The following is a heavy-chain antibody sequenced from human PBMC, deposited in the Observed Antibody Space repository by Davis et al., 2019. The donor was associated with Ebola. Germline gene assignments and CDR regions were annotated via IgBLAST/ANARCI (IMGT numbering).Heavy chain of an antibody. CDR3: AKAPIFGVVTNWFDP. J-gene: IGHJ5*02. D-gene: IGHD3-3*01. V-gene: IGHV3-23*01. CDR2: ISGSGGST. CDR1: GFTFSSYA. Sequence: PGGSLRLSCAASGFTFSSYAMSWVRQAPGKGLEWVSAISGSGGSTYYADSVKGRFTISRDNSKNTLYLQMNSLRAEDTAVYYCAKAPIFGVVTNWFDPWGQGTLVTVSS.